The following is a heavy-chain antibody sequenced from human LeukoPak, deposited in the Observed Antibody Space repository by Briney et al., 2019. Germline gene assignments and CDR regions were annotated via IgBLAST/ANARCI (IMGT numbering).Heavy chain of an antibody. J-gene: IGHJ4*02. D-gene: IGHD1-26*01. CDR2: IYTSGST. CDR1: GSISSYY. CDR3: ARVGATSFDY. Sequence: SETLSLTCIVSGSISSYYWSWIRQPPGKGLEWIGYIYTSGSTNYNPSLKSRVTISVDTSKNQFSLKLSSVTAADTAVYYCARVGATSFDYWGQGTLVTVSS. V-gene: IGHV4-4*09.